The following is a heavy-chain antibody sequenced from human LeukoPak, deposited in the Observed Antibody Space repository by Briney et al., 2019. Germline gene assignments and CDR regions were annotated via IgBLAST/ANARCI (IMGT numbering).Heavy chain of an antibody. J-gene: IGHJ3*02. V-gene: IGHV1-2*06. CDR2: INPNIGGT. CDR1: GYTFTGYY. D-gene: IGHD2-8*01. CDR3: AREGVSGDAFDI. Sequence: ASVKVSCKASGYTFTGYYMHWVRQAPGQGLEWMGRINPNIGGTNYAQELQGRVTMPRATSISTGYMELSRLRSDDTAVYYCAREGVSGDAFDICGQGTMVTVSS.